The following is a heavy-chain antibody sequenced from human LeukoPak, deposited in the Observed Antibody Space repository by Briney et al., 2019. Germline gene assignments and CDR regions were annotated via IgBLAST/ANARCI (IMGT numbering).Heavy chain of an antibody. CDR3: AKYEAYCSSTSCYRGYYYYYMDV. Sequence: GGSLRLSCAASGFTFSSYGMHWVRQAPGKGLEWVAFIRYDGSNKYYADSVKGRFTISRDNSKNTLYLQMNSLRAEDTAVYYCAKYEAYCSSTSCYRGYYYYYMDVWGKGTTVTVSS. CDR2: IRYDGSNK. J-gene: IGHJ6*03. CDR1: GFTFSSYG. V-gene: IGHV3-30*02. D-gene: IGHD2-2*02.